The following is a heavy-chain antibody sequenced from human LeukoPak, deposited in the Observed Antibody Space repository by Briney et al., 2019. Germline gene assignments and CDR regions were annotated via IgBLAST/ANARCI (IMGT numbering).Heavy chain of an antibody. D-gene: IGHD6-13*01. CDR3: ARGQQLVTGFGDFDY. CDR2: TYYRSKWYN. V-gene: IGHV6-1*01. CDR1: GDSVSSNTAA. J-gene: IGHJ4*02. Sequence: SQTLSLTCAISGDSVSSNTAAWNWIRQSPSRGLEWLGRTYYRSKWYNDYALSVKSRITINPDTSKNQFSLQLNSVAPEDTAVYYCARGQQLVTGFGDFDYWGQGTLVTVSS.